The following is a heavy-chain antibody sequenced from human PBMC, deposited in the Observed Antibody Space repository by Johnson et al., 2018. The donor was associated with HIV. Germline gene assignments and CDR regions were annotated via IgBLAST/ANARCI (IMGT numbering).Heavy chain of an antibody. CDR2: ISYDGNNK. CDR1: GFTFSNYG. D-gene: IGHD7-27*01. CDR3: AKDQGYWGDDAFDI. Sequence: QVQLVESGGGVVQPGRSLRLSCAASGFTFSNYGMHLVRQAPGKGLEWVAVISYDGNNKYYTDSVKGRFTISRDNSKNTLYLQMNSQRAEDTAVYYCAKDQGYWGDDAFDIWGQGTMVTVSS. V-gene: IGHV3-30*18. J-gene: IGHJ3*02.